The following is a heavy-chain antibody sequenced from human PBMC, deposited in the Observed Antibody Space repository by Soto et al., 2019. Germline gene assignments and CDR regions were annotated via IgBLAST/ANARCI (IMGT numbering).Heavy chain of an antibody. CDR2: IPYTGST. CDR3: ARGRKHSDVVIGTLHFFDF. D-gene: IGHD2-21*01. Sequence: QVQLQESGPRLVRPSQTLSLTCTVSLGSISSGAYFWSWIRQHPGEGLEWIGYIPYTGSTLYNPSLRSRLSISIVTSINQFSLNLKSVTAADTAFYFCARGRKHSDVVIGTLHFFDFWGQGTLVTVSS. V-gene: IGHV4-31*03. J-gene: IGHJ4*02. CDR1: LGSISSGAYF.